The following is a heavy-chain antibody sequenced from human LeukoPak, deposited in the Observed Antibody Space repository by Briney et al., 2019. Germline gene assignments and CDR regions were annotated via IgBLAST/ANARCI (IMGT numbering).Heavy chain of an antibody. CDR1: GFTFSSYS. CDR3: AREGYSSGSALEH. V-gene: IGHV3-21*06. J-gene: IGHJ4*02. Sequence: GGSLRLSCAASGFTFSSYSMNWVRQAPGKGLEWVSSISSSSSYIYYADSVKGRFTISRDNAKNLLYLQMNSLRAEDTAIYYCAREGYSSGSALEHWGQGTLVTVSS. D-gene: IGHD6-19*01. CDR2: ISSSSSYI.